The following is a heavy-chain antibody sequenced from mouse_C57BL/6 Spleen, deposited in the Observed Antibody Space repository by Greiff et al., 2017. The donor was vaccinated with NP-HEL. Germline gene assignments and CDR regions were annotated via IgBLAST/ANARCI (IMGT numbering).Heavy chain of an antibody. D-gene: IGHD2-2*01. Sequence: VQLQQSVAELVRPGASVKLSCTASGSIFKNTYMHWVNQRPEQGLEWIGRIDPANGNTKYAPKFQGKATITADKSSNTAYLQLSSLTSEDSAVYYCARGGYYGYDEEDFADWGKGTTVTV. V-gene: IGHV14-3*01. CDR3: ARGGYYGYDEEDFAD. CDR2: IDPANGNT. CDR1: GSIFKNTY. J-gene: IGHJ1*03.